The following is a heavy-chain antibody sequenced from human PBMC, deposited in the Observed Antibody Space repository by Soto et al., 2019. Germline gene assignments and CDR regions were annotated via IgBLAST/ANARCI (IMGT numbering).Heavy chain of an antibody. V-gene: IGHV4-31*03. Sequence: QVQLQESGPGLVKPAQTLSLTCTVSGDSISSDGHFWSWIRQQPGKGLEWIGYIYSTGKTSYTPSLRSRLGISLDTSKNLSALRLNSVTAADTAVYSCARLPGNRRGYPIDLWGQGVLVTVSS. CDR2: IYSTGKT. J-gene: IGHJ4*02. CDR3: ARLPGNRRGYPIDL. CDR1: GDSISSDGHF. D-gene: IGHD5-18*01.